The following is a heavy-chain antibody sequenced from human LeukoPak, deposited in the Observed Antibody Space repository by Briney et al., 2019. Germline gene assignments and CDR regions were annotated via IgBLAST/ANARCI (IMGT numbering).Heavy chain of an antibody. CDR3: ARNSGSYPFTFDY. V-gene: IGHV4-34*01. Sequence: PSETLSLTCAVYGGSFSGYYWSWIRQPPGKGLEWIGEIYHSGSTNYNPSLKSRVTISVDKSKNQFSLKLSSVTAADAAVYYCARNSGSYPFTFDYWGQGTLVTVSS. CDR1: GGSFSGYY. D-gene: IGHD1-26*01. J-gene: IGHJ4*02. CDR2: IYHSGST.